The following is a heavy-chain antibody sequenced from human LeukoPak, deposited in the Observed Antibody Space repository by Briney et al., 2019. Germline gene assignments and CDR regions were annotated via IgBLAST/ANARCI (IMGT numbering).Heavy chain of an antibody. V-gene: IGHV4-39*07. Sequence: SETLSLTCTVSGGSISSGGYYWSWIRQPPGKGLEWIGSIYHSGSTYYNSSLKSRVTISVDTSKNQFSLKLSSVTAADTAVYYCATQSYYYDSSGVDYWGQGTLVTVSS. J-gene: IGHJ4*02. CDR1: GGSISSGGYY. D-gene: IGHD3-22*01. CDR3: ATQSYYYDSSGVDY. CDR2: IYHSGST.